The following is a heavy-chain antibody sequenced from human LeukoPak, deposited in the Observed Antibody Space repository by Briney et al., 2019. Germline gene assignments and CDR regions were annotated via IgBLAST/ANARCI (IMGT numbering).Heavy chain of an antibody. D-gene: IGHD1-26*01. Sequence: GSLRLSCAASGFTFSSYAMSWVRQAPGKGLEWVSAISGSGGSTYHADSVKGRFTISRDNSKNTLYLQMSSLRAEDTAVYYCAKDQEWELPNLNWFDPWGQGTLVTVSS. CDR2: ISGSGGST. CDR3: AKDQEWELPNLNWFDP. CDR1: GFTFSSYA. J-gene: IGHJ5*02. V-gene: IGHV3-23*01.